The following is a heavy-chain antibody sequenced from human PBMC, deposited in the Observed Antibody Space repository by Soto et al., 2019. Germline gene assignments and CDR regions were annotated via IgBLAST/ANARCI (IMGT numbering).Heavy chain of an antibody. D-gene: IGHD3-3*01. Sequence: PGEFLKISCKGSGYSLTSYWISWVRQMPGKGLEWMGRIDPSDSYTNYSPSFQGHVTISADKSISTAYLQWSSLKASDTAVYYCARASERLGNWYYYGMDVWGQGTTVTV. CDR3: ARASERLGNWYYYGMDV. V-gene: IGHV5-10-1*01. CDR2: IDPSDSYT. CDR1: GYSLTSYW. J-gene: IGHJ6*02.